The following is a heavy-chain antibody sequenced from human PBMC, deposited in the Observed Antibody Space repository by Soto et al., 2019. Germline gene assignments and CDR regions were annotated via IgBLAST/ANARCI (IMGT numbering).Heavy chain of an antibody. CDR2: IYSGGST. CDR3: ARGAIGDYGPFDY. D-gene: IGHD4-17*01. J-gene: IGHJ4*02. V-gene: IGHV3-53*01. Sequence: EVQLVESGGGLIQPGGSLRLSCAASGFTVSSNYMSWVRQAPGKGLEWVSVIYSGGSTYYADSVKGRFTISRDNSKNTLYLQMNSLRAEDTAVYYCARGAIGDYGPFDYWGQGTLVTVSS. CDR1: GFTVSSNY.